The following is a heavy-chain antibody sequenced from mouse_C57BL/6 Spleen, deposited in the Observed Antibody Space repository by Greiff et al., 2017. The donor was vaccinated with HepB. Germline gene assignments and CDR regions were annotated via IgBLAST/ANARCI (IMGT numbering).Heavy chain of an antibody. CDR3: TRSPGFWFAY. Sequence: VKLQESGAELVRPGASVTLSCKASGYTFTDYEMHWVKQTPVHGLEWIGAIDPETGGTAYNQKFKGKAILTADKSSSTAYMELRSLTSEDSAVYYCTRSPGFWFAYWGQGTLVTVSA. CDR1: GYTFTDYE. CDR2: IDPETGGT. J-gene: IGHJ3*01. V-gene: IGHV1-15*01.